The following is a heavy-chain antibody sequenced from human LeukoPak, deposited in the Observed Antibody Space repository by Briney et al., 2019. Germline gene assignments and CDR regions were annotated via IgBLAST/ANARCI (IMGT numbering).Heavy chain of an antibody. CDR1: GFTFSSYA. D-gene: IGHD6-13*01. Sequence: GGSLRLSCAASGFTFSSYAMSWVRQAPGKGLEWVSAISGSGGSTYYADSVKGRFTISRDNPKNTLYLQMNSLRAEDTAVYYCAKSFMVAAAGTRAPYYYYGMDVWGQGTTVTVSS. V-gene: IGHV3-23*01. CDR2: ISGSGGST. CDR3: AKSFMVAAAGTRAPYYYYGMDV. J-gene: IGHJ6*02.